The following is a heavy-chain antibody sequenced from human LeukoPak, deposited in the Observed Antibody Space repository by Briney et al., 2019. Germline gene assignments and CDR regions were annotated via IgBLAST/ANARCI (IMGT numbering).Heavy chain of an antibody. D-gene: IGHD5-12*01. J-gene: IGHJ4*02. CDR3: AKEMKPWMHLDY. CDR1: GFTSSRSA. CDR2: ISHDGSNT. Sequence: GRSLRLSCAASGFTSSRSAVHWVRQAPGKGLEWVAVISHDGSNTDYTDSVKGRFTISRDNSKNTLYLQMNSLRAEDTAVYYCAKEMKPWMHLDYWGQGTLVTVSS. V-gene: IGHV3-30*18.